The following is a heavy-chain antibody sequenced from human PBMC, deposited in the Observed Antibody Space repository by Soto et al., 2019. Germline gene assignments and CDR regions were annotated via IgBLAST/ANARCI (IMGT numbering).Heavy chain of an antibody. CDR1: GFTFSSYA. D-gene: IGHD3-3*01. J-gene: IGHJ4*02. V-gene: IGHV3-30-3*01. CDR2: ISYDGSNK. Sequence: GGSLRLACAASGFTFSSYAMHWVRQAPGKGLEWVAVISYDGSNKYYADSVKGRFTISRDNSKNTLYLQMNSLRAEGTAVYYCARGTLVXDFWSGYKNYWGQGT. CDR3: ARGTLVXDFWSGYKNY.